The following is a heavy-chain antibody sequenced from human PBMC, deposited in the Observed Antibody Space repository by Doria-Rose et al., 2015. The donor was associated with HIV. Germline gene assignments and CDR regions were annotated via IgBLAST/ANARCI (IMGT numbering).Heavy chain of an antibody. Sequence: QVTLKEPGPVLVKPTETLTLTCTVSGVSLSSPGMGVSWIRQPPGKALEWFANIFSDDERSYKTSLQSRLTISRVASRSQVVLTMTDRDPVDRATDCCACIKSCRWFYKCYFDCWGRGALGSVS. CDR1: GVSLSSPGMG. J-gene: IGHJ4*02. V-gene: IGHV2-26*01. CDR3: ACIKSCRWFYKCYFDC. D-gene: IGHD2-15*01. CDR2: IFSDDER.